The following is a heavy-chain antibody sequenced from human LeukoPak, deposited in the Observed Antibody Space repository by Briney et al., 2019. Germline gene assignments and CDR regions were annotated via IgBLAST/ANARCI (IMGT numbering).Heavy chain of an antibody. CDR2: TYYRSRWYN. J-gene: IGHJ5*02. CDR1: GDSVSNNTVA. Sequence: SQTLSLTCAISGDSVSNNTVAWNWIRQSPSRGLEWLGRTYYRSRWYNDYAESVKSRISINPDTSKNQFSLQVNSVTPEDTAVYYCARVPVGATAWFDPWGQGTLVTVSS. D-gene: IGHD1-26*01. V-gene: IGHV6-1*01. CDR3: ARVPVGATAWFDP.